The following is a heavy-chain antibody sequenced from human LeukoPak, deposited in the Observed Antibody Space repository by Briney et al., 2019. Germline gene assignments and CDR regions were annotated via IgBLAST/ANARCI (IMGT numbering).Heavy chain of an antibody. CDR1: GGSISSGGYY. Sequence: SQTLSLTCTVSGGSISSGGYYWSWIRQPPGKGLEWIGYIYHSGSTYYNPSLKSRVTISVDRSKNQFSLKLSSVTAADTAVYYCARGHVDTAMVPLGIDYWGQGTLVTVSS. V-gene: IGHV4-30-2*01. D-gene: IGHD5-18*01. CDR3: ARGHVDTAMVPLGIDY. CDR2: IYHSGST. J-gene: IGHJ4*02.